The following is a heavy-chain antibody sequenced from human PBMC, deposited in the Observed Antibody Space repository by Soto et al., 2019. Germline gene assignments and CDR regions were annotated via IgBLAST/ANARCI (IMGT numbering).Heavy chain of an antibody. Sequence: QVQLQQWGAGLLKASETLSLTCAVYSGSLSGFYWSWIRQPPGKGLEWIGEIDHSGSTHYNPSLKSRVTLSVDTSKNQFSLTLTSVTAADTAVYFCASVTPSPGRFDPWGQGVLVIVSS. CDR1: SGSLSGFY. V-gene: IGHV4-34*02. CDR2: IDHSGST. D-gene: IGHD2-15*01. J-gene: IGHJ5*02. CDR3: ASVTPSPGRFDP.